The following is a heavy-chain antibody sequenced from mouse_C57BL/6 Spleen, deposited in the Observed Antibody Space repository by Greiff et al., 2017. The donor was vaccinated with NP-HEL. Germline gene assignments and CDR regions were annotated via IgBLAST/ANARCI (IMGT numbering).Heavy chain of an antibody. CDR1: GYTFTSYW. V-gene: IGHV1-7*01. J-gene: IGHJ2*01. D-gene: IGHD2-4*01. CDR2: INPSSGYT. CDR3: ARYDYPDY. Sequence: QVQLQQSGAELAKPGASVKLSCKASGYTFTSYWMHWVKQRPGQGLEWIGYINPSSGYTKYNQKFKDKATLTADESSSTAYMQLSSLTYEDSAVYYCARYDYPDYWGQGTTLTVSS.